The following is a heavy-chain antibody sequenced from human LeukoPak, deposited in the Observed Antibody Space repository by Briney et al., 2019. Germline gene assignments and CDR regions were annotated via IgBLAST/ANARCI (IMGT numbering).Heavy chain of an antibody. Sequence: SSGTLSLTCAVPGGSISSSNWWSWVRQPPGKGRGGLGEIYHSGSTNYNPSLKSRVTISVDKSKNQFSLKLSSVTAADTAVYYCARVSPMVRGVMMYWGQGTLVTVSS. D-gene: IGHD3-10*01. V-gene: IGHV4-4*02. CDR1: GGSISSSNW. CDR3: ARVSPMVRGVMMY. J-gene: IGHJ4*02. CDR2: IYHSGST.